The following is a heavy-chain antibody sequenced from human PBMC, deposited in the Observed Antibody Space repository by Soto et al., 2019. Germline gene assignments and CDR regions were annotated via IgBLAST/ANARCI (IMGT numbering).Heavy chain of an antibody. D-gene: IGHD2-2*01. CDR1: GFTFSSYS. CDR3: TRDVPATATPNWFDP. Sequence: VQLVESGGGLVQPGGSLRLSCAASGFTFSSYSMNWVRQAPGKGLEWVSYISSSSSTIYYADSVKGRFTISRDNAKNSLYLQMNSLRDEDTAVYYCTRDVPATATPNWFDPWGQGTLVTVSS. J-gene: IGHJ5*02. CDR2: ISSSSSTI. V-gene: IGHV3-48*02.